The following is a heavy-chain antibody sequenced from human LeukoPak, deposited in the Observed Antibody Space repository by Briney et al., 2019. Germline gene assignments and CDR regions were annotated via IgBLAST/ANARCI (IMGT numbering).Heavy chain of an antibody. CDR2: ISYDGSNK. CDR3: GKNSIVVVVAATLDY. J-gene: IGHJ4*02. Sequence: GGSLRLSCAASGFTFSSYGMHWVRQAPGKGLEWVAVISYDGSNKYYADSVKGRFTISRDNSKNTLYLQMNRLRAEDTAAYYWGKNSIVVVVAATLDYWGQGTLVTVSS. V-gene: IGHV3-30*18. D-gene: IGHD2-15*01. CDR1: GFTFSSYG.